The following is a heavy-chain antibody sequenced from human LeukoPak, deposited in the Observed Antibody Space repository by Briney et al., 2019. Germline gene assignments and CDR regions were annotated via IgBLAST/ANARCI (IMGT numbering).Heavy chain of an antibody. J-gene: IGHJ3*02. Sequence: GGSLRLSCAASGFTFSDHWMSWVRQAPGKGLEWVANINEDGSGKYYVDSVKGRFTISRDNVKNSLYLQMNSLRAEDTAVYYCAKDLGTLDAFDIWGQGTMVTVSS. D-gene: IGHD1-14*01. CDR3: AKDLGTLDAFDI. CDR2: INEDGSGK. CDR1: GFTFSDHW. V-gene: IGHV3-7*03.